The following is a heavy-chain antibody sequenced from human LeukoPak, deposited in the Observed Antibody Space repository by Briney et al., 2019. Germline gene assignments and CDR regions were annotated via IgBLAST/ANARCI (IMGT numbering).Heavy chain of an antibody. CDR1: GFTFSSYG. CDR2: IWYDGSNK. V-gene: IGHV3-30*02. J-gene: IGHJ3*02. CDR3: AKDGEQWELRALDAFDI. Sequence: GGSLRLSCAASGFTFSSYGMHWVRQAPGKGLECVAFIWYDGSNKYYADSVKGRFTISRDNSKNTLYLQMNSLRAEDTAVYYCAKDGEQWELRALDAFDIWGQGTMVTVSS. D-gene: IGHD1-26*01.